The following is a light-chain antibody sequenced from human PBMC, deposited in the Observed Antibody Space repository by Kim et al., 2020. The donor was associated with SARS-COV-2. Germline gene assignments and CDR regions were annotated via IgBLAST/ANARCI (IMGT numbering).Light chain of an antibody. Sequence: EIVLTQSPATLSLSPGERATLSCRASQSVSRYLGWYQQKPGQAPRLLIYDASNRATGTPARFSGSGSGTDFTLTISNLEPEDFAVYYCQQRSDWRLTFGGGTKVDIK. CDR1: QSVSRY. CDR3: QQRSDWRLT. J-gene: IGKJ4*01. V-gene: IGKV3-11*01. CDR2: DAS.